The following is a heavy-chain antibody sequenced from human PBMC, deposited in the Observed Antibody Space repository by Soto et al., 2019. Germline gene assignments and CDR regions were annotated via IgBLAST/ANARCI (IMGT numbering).Heavy chain of an antibody. CDR1: GFTVSSNY. V-gene: IGHV3-66*01. D-gene: IGHD6-13*01. CDR3: ARKAAAGLNYYYYYMDV. CDR2: IYSGGST. J-gene: IGHJ6*03. Sequence: GGSLRLSCAASGFTVSSNYMSWVRQAPGKGLEWVSVIYSGGSTYYADSVKGRFTISRDNSKNTLYLQMNSLRAEDTAVYYCARKAAAGLNYYYYYMDVWGKGTTVTVSS.